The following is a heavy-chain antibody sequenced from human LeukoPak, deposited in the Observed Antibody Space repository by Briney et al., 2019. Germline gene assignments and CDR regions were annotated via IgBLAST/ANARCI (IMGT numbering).Heavy chain of an antibody. CDR3: AKMTVRSYIDY. CDR2: IYTGGGT. V-gene: IGHV4-4*09. J-gene: IGHJ4*02. Sequence: PSETLSLTCTVSGGSISTYYWTWIRQPPGKGLEWIGYIYTGGGTNYNPSLKSRVTISVDTSKNQFSLRLTSVTAADTAVYYCAKMTVRSYIDYWGQGTLVTVSS. CDR1: GGSISTYY. D-gene: IGHD2-21*02.